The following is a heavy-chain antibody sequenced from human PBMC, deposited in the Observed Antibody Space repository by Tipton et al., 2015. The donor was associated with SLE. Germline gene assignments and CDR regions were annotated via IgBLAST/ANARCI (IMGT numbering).Heavy chain of an antibody. J-gene: IGHJ3*02. D-gene: IGHD1-26*01. CDR2: INHSGST. CDR1: GGSFSGHY. Sequence: LRLSCAVYGGSFSGHYWSWIRQPPGKGLEWIGEINHSGSTNYNPSLKSRVTISVDTSKNQFSLKLSSVTAADTAVYYCARIVGARWAFDIWGQGTMVTVSS. CDR3: ARIVGARWAFDI. V-gene: IGHV4-34*01.